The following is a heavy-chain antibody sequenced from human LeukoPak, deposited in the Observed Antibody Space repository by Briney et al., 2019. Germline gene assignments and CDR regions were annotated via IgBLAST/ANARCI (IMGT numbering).Heavy chain of an antibody. CDR2: INHSGST. V-gene: IGHV4-34*01. J-gene: IGHJ5*02. CDR1: GGSFSGYY. Sequence: SETMSLTCALYGGSFSGYYWSWIRPPPGKGLEWIGEINHSGSTNYNPSLKSRVTLSVDTSKNQFTLKLSSVTAADTAVYYCARGSIVRFLEWPWRGHNWFDPWGQGTLVTVSS. CDR3: ARGSIVRFLEWPWRGHNWFDP. D-gene: IGHD3-3*01.